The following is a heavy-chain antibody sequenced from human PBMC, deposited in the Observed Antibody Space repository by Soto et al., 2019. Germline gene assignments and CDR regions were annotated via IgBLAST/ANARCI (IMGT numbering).Heavy chain of an antibody. Sequence: QVQLVQSGAEVKKPGSSVKVSCKASGGTFSSYTINWVRQAPGQGLEWMGRIIPILGIANYAQKFQGRVTITADKSTSTAYMELSSLRSEDTAVYCCPTDSGYDLGSPVWGQGTLVTVSS. CDR3: PTDSGYDLGSPV. V-gene: IGHV1-69*02. CDR1: GGTFSSYT. J-gene: IGHJ4*02. CDR2: IIPILGIA. D-gene: IGHD5-12*01.